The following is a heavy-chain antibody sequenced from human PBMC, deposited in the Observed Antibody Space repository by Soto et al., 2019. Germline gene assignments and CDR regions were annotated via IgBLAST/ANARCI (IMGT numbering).Heavy chain of an antibody. CDR1: GLTVGSSA. D-gene: IGHD3-3*01. Sequence: EVRLLESGGGLVQPGGSLRLSCAASGLTVGSSAMTWVRQAPGKGLEWISSLSGDGKATYYADSVKGRFTISRDISKNALFLQMDSLRVEDTAIVCCARITRSWGQGTRVTVSS. J-gene: IGHJ5*02. CDR3: ARITRS. V-gene: IGHV3-23*01. CDR2: LSGDGKAT.